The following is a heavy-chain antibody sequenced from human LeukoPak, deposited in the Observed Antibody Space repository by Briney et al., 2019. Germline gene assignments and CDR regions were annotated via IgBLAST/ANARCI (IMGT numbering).Heavy chain of an antibody. CDR2: INPSGGST. D-gene: IGHD3-22*01. CDR3: ARDLGDYDSSGYYHFDY. Sequence: ASVKVSCKASGYTFTSYYMHWVRQAPGQGLEWMGIINPSGGSTSYAQKFQGRVTMTRDTSTSTVFMELSSLRSEDTAVYYCARDLGDYDSSGYYHFDYWGQGTLVTVSP. V-gene: IGHV1-46*01. J-gene: IGHJ4*02. CDR1: GYTFTSYY.